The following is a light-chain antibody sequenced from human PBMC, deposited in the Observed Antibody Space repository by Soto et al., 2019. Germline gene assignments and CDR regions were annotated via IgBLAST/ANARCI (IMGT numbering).Light chain of an antibody. CDR2: DAS. CDR3: QQYNSHSKT. J-gene: IGKJ1*01. Sequence: DIQMTQSPSTLSASVGDSVTITCRASQSISTSLAWYQQKPRKAPNLLIYDASSLASGVPSMFSGSGSGTEFSLTITSLQPDDFATFYCQQYNSHSKTFGQGTKVEFK. V-gene: IGKV1-5*01. CDR1: QSISTS.